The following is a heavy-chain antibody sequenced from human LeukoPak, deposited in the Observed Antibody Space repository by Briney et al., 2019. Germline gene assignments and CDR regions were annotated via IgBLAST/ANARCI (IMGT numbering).Heavy chain of an antibody. V-gene: IGHV3-21*01. Sequence: GGSLRLSCAASGFTFSSYSMNWVRQAPGKGLEWVSSISSSSSYIYYADSVKGRFTISRDNAKNSLYLQMNSLRAEDTAVYYCAREAGLPGVYYFDFWGQGTLVTVSS. CDR2: ISSSSSYI. CDR3: AREAGLPGVYYFDF. J-gene: IGHJ4*02. D-gene: IGHD5-18*01. CDR1: GFTFSSYS.